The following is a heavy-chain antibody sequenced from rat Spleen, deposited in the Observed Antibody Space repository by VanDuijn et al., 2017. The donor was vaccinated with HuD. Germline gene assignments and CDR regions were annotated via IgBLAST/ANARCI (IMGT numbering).Heavy chain of an antibody. J-gene: IGHJ2*01. V-gene: IGHV5S14*01. D-gene: IGHD1-12*02. CDR2: ISTGGGNT. CDR3: TTDTFYDGSYYPGGFDY. CDR1: GFTFSNYG. Sequence: EVQLVESGGGLVQPGRSLKLSCAASGFTFSNYGMAWVRQTPTKGLEWVASISTGGGNTYYRDSVKGRFTISRDNAKSTLYLKLDSLRSEDTATYYCTTDTFYDGSYYPGGFDYWGQGVMVTVSS.